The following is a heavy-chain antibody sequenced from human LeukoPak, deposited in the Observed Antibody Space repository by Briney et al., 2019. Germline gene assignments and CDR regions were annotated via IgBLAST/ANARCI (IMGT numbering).Heavy chain of an antibody. D-gene: IGHD3-10*01. CDR2: INHSGST. J-gene: IGHJ4*02. Sequence: SETLSLTCTVSGGSISNYYWSWIRQPPGKGLEWIGEINHSGSTNYNPSLKSRVTISVDTSKNQFSLKLSSVTAADTAVYYCARGSRITMVRGVIKPFDYWGQGTLVTVSS. CDR1: GGSISNYY. V-gene: IGHV4-34*01. CDR3: ARGSRITMVRGVIKPFDY.